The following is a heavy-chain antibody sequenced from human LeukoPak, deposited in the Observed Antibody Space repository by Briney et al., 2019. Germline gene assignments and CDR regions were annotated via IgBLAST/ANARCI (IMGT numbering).Heavy chain of an antibody. J-gene: IGHJ4*02. CDR2: IYYSGST. CDR3: ARGRSRDAYNYYFDY. CDR1: GASISSYY. Sequence: SETLSLTCTVSGASISSYYWTWIRQPPGKGLEWIGYIYYSGSTNYNPSPKSRVTISIDTSKNQFSLKLSSVTAADTAVYYCARGRSRDAYNYYFDYWGQGTLVTVPS. D-gene: IGHD5-24*01. V-gene: IGHV4-59*01.